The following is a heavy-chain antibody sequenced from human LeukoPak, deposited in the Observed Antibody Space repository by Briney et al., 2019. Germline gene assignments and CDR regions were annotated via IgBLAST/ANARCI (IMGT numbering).Heavy chain of an antibody. J-gene: IGHJ4*02. V-gene: IGHV3-48*02. Sequence: GRCLRLSCAAAGSTFSRFNMNWVRQAPGKGLEWVSYISSSSSTIYYADSVKGRFTISRDNAKNSLYLQMNSLRDEDTALYYCARELRGDYWGQGTPVTVSS. CDR1: GSTFSRFN. CDR2: ISSSSSTI. CDR3: ARELRGDY.